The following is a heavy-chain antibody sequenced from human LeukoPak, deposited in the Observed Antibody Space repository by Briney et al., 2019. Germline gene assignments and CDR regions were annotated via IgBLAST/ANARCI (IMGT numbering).Heavy chain of an antibody. CDR1: GYTFTSYG. V-gene: IGHV1-18*01. Sequence: GASVKVSCKASGYTFTSYGISWVRQAPGQGLEWMGWISAYNGNTNYAQKFQGRVTMTRDTSISTAYMELSRLRSDDTAVYYCARSGVAARPFDYWGQGTLVTVSS. D-gene: IGHD6-6*01. CDR2: ISAYNGNT. J-gene: IGHJ4*02. CDR3: ARSGVAARPFDY.